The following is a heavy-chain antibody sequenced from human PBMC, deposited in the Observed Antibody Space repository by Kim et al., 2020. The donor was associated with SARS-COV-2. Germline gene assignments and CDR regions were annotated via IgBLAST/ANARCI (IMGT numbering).Heavy chain of an antibody. D-gene: IGHD6-13*01. J-gene: IGHJ6*02. V-gene: IGHV3-13*04. CDR2: IGTADDR. CDR1: GFMFDFSD. Sequence: GGSLRLSCAASGFMFDFSDMHWVRQATGKGLEWISGIGTADDRYYSDSVRGRFTISRDNDNNSLYLQMDNLRDGDTAVYYCARGVRRSWYLDIWGLGTTVIVSS. CDR3: ARGVRRSWYLDI.